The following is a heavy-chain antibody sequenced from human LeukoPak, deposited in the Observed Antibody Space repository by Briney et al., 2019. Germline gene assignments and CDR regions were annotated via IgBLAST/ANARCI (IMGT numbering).Heavy chain of an antibody. D-gene: IGHD3-3*01. CDR2: IYSGGST. Sequence: GGSLRLSCAASRFTFSDYYMSWVRQAPGKGLEWVSVIYSGGSTYYADSVKGRFTISRDNSKNTLYLQMNSLRAEDTAVYYCNYDFWSGNDYWGQGTLVTVSS. V-gene: IGHV3-53*01. J-gene: IGHJ4*02. CDR3: NYDFWSGNDY. CDR1: RFTFSDYY.